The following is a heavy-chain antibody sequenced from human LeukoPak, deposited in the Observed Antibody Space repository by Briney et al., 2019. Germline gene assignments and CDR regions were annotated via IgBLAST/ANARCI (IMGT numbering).Heavy chain of an antibody. CDR1: GFTFSSYS. CDR2: ISAGTTII. D-gene: IGHD1-26*01. V-gene: IGHV3-48*01. J-gene: IGHJ4*02. Sequence: GGSLRLSCAASGFTFSSYSMNWVRQAPGKGLEWISYISAGTTIIFDADSVKGRFTISRDNANNLLYLQMSSLRAGDTAVYYCARYNGNKFDYWGQGTLVTVSS. CDR3: ARYNGNKFDY.